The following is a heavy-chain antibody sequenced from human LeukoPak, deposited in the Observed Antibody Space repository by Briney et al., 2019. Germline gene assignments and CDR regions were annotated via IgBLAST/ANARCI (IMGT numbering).Heavy chain of an antibody. CDR3: AKDSGSYSNDY. Sequence: GGSLRLSCAASGFTFSSYAISWVRQAPGKGLEWVSAIGGSGDDTYYSDSVKGRFTISRDNSKNTLYLQLNSLRAEDTAEYYCAKDSGSYSNDYWGQGTLVTVSS. CDR1: GFTFSSYA. CDR2: IGGSGDDT. D-gene: IGHD1-26*01. V-gene: IGHV3-23*01. J-gene: IGHJ4*02.